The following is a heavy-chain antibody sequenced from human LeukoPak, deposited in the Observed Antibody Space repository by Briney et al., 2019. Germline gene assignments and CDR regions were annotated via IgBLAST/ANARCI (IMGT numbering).Heavy chain of an antibody. V-gene: IGHV1-8*01. CDR1: GYTFTSYD. Sequence: ASVKVSCKASGYTFTSYDIDWVRQATGQGLEWMGWMNPNSGNTGYAQKFQGRVTMTRDMSTSTVYMELSSLRSEDTAVYYCARDTGGIAAAGIFSYYYMDVWGKGTTVTVSS. CDR2: MNPNSGNT. CDR3: ARDTGGIAAAGIFSYYYMDV. D-gene: IGHD6-13*01. J-gene: IGHJ6*03.